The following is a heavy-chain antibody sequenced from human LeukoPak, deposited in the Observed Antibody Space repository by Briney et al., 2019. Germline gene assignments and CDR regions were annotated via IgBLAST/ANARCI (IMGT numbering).Heavy chain of an antibody. CDR2: ISSSGSTI. CDR3: ARVGGRWLQLDY. CDR1: GFTFSSYE. V-gene: IGHV3-48*03. D-gene: IGHD5-24*01. J-gene: IGHJ4*02. Sequence: GGSLRPSCAASGFTFSSYEMNWVRQAPGKGLEWVSYISSSGSTIYYADSVKGRFTISRDNAKNSLYLQMNSLRAEDTAVYYCARVGGRWLQLDYWGQGTLVTVSS.